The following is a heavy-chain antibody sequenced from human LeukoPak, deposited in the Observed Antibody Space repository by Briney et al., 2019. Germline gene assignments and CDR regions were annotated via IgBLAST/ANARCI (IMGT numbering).Heavy chain of an antibody. D-gene: IGHD6-13*01. CDR1: GGSISSGGYS. CDR3: ARGRGSSWYYFDS. Sequence: SQTLSLTCAVSGGSISSGGYSWSWIRQPPGKDLVWIGYIYHSGSTYYNPSLKSRVTISVDRSKNQFSLNLSSVTAADTAVYYCARGRGSSWYYFDSWGQGTLVTVSS. V-gene: IGHV4-30-2*01. J-gene: IGHJ4*02. CDR2: IYHSGST.